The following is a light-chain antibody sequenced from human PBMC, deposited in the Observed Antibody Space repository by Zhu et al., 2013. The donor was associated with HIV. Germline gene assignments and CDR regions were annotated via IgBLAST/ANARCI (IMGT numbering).Light chain of an antibody. V-gene: IGKV1-16*02. J-gene: IGKJ5*01. CDR1: QGISSY. CDR2: GAS. CDR3: QQYDSPIT. Sequence: DVQMTQSPSSLSASVGDRVTITCRASQGISSYLAWFQQKPGKAPKSLIYGASSLQSGVSSKFSGSGSGTDFTLTISSLQPEDSATYYCQQYDSPITFGQGTRLEIK.